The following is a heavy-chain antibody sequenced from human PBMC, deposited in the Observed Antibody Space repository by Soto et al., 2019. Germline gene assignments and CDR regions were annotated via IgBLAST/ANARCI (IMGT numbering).Heavy chain of an antibody. CDR2: IKSDGSST. V-gene: IGHV3-74*01. CDR1: GLTFSNYW. Sequence: EVQLVESGGGLVQPGGSLRLSCAASGLTFSNYWMHWVRQVPGKRPVWVSRIKSDGSSTSYAESVKGRFTISRDNSKNTLYLQMNSLRAEDTSVYYCARGNSGTSYQNKFDFWGRGTLVTVSS. J-gene: IGHJ4*02. CDR3: ARGNSGTSYQNKFDF. D-gene: IGHD2-2*01.